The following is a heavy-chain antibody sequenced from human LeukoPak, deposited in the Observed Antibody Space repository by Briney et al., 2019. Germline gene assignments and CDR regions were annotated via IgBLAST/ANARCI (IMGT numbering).Heavy chain of an antibody. CDR2: ISAYNGNT. CDR1: GYTFTSYG. V-gene: IGHV1-18*01. J-gene: IGHJ4*02. Sequence: GASVKVSCKASGYTFTSYGISWVRQAPGQGLEWMGWISAYNGNTNYAQKLQGRVTMTTDTSTSTAYMELRSLRSDDTAVYYCARGTTYYDFWSGYYLFDYWGQGTLVTVSS. D-gene: IGHD3-3*01. CDR3: ARGTTYYDFWSGYYLFDY.